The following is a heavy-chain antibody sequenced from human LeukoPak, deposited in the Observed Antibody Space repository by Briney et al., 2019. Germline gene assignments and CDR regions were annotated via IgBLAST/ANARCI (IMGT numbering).Heavy chain of an antibody. V-gene: IGHV3-66*01. D-gene: IGHD6-6*01. CDR2: IYSGGST. Sequence: PGGSLRLSCAASGFTVSSNYMSWVRQAPGKGLEWVSVIYSGGSTYYADSVKGRFTISRDNSKNTLYLQMNSLRAEDTAVYYCARLAARVGFDYWGQGTLVTVSS. CDR3: ARLAARVGFDY. J-gene: IGHJ4*02. CDR1: GFTVSSNY.